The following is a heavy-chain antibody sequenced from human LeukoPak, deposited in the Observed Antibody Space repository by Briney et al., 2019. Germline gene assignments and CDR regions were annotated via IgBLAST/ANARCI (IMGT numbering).Heavy chain of an antibody. J-gene: IGHJ4*02. V-gene: IGHV3-30*04. Sequence: GGSLRLSCAASGFTFSSYAMHWVRQAPGKGLEWVAVISYDGSNKYYADSAKGRFTISRDNSKNTLYLQMNSLRAEDTAVYYCARDHATIVIAAAFDYWGQGTLVTVSS. CDR3: ARDHATIVIAAAFDY. CDR2: ISYDGSNK. D-gene: IGHD6-13*01. CDR1: GFTFSSYA.